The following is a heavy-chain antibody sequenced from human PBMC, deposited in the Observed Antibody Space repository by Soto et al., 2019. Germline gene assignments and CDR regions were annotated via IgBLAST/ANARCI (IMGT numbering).Heavy chain of an antibody. CDR1: GGTFSSYA. D-gene: IGHD3-10*01. J-gene: IGHJ6*02. Sequence: QVRLVQSGAEVKKPGSSVKASCKASGGTFSSYAISWVRQAPGQGLEWMGGIIPIFGTANYAQKFQGRVTITADESTSTAYMELSSLRSEDTAVYYCARSMVRGSRYYYYYYGMDVWGQGTTVTVSS. V-gene: IGHV1-69*01. CDR2: IIPIFGTA. CDR3: ARSMVRGSRYYYYYYGMDV.